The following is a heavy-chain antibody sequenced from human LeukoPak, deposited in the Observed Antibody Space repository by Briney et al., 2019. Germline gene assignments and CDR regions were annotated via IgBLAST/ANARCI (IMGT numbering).Heavy chain of an antibody. CDR1: GGSISSYY. CDR2: IYYSGST. D-gene: IGHD3-10*01. Sequence: SETLSLTCTISGGSISSYYWSWIRQPPGKGLEWIGYIYYSGSTNYNPSLKSRVTISVDTSKDQFSLKLSSVTAADTAVYYCARAPIGRDAFDIWGQGTMVTVSS. J-gene: IGHJ3*02. CDR3: ARAPIGRDAFDI. V-gene: IGHV4-59*01.